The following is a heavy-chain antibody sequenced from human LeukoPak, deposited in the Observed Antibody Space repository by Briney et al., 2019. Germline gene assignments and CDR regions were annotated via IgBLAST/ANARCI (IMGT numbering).Heavy chain of an antibody. Sequence: GGSLRLSCAASGFTFDDYTMHWVRQAPGKGLEGVSLITWDGGSTYYADSVKGRFTISRDNSKNSLYLQMNSLRTEDTALYYCAKGGPAAGYMDVWGKGTTVTVSS. CDR3: AKGGPAAGYMDV. V-gene: IGHV3-43*01. J-gene: IGHJ6*03. CDR1: GFTFDDYT. D-gene: IGHD6-13*01. CDR2: ITWDGGST.